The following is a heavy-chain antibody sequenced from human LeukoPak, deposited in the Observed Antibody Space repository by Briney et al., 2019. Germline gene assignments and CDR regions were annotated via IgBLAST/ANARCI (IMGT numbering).Heavy chain of an antibody. CDR3: ARGAFYSSGWYENY. CDR1: GFTFDDYG. CDR2: INWNAGTT. J-gene: IGHJ4*02. Sequence: PGGSLRLSCAASGFTFDDYGMSWVRQAPGKGLEWGSGINWNAGTTNYADSVKGRFTISRDNAKNSLYLQMNSLRAEDTALYYCARGAFYSSGWYENYWGQGALVTVSS. D-gene: IGHD6-19*01. V-gene: IGHV3-20*04.